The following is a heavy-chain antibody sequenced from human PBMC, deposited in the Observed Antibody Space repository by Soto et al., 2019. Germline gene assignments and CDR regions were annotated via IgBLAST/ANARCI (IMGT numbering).Heavy chain of an antibody. D-gene: IGHD3-22*01. CDR2: IKQDGSEK. CDR1: GFTFSSYW. V-gene: IGHV3-7*03. Sequence: TGGSLRLSCAASGFTFSSYWMSWVRQAPGKGLEWVANIKQDGSEKYYVDSVKGRFTISRDNAKNSLYLQMNSLRAEDTAVYYCARDYPYYYDSSGYPPTDYYYYGMDVWGQGTTVTVSS. J-gene: IGHJ6*02. CDR3: ARDYPYYYDSSGYPPTDYYYYGMDV.